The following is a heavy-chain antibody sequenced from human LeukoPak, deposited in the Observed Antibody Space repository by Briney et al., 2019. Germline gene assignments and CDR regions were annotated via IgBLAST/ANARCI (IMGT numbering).Heavy chain of an antibody. V-gene: IGHV1-24*01. CDR2: FDPEDGET. CDR3: AVGYCSGGSCYGTYNWFDP. Sequence: ASVKVSCKVSGYTLTELSMHWVRQAPGKGLEWMGGFDPEDGETIYAQKFQGRVTMTEDTSTDTAYMELSRLRSDDTAVYYCAVGYCSGGSCYGTYNWFDPWGQGTLVTVSS. CDR1: GYTLTELS. D-gene: IGHD2-15*01. J-gene: IGHJ5*02.